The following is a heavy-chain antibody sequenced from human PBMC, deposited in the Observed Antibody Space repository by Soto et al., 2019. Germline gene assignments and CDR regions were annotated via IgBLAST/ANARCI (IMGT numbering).Heavy chain of an antibody. CDR2: LNSGGDT. D-gene: IGHD2-21*01. CDR3: ARDSHSPNRFDN. J-gene: IGHJ4*02. Sequence: EVQLVESGGGVVQPGGSLRLSCAASGITVSTNFMSWVRQTPGRGLEWVSILNSGGDTYYADSVKGRFTISRDNSKNTVYLQMNDLRPEDTAVYFCARDSHSPNRFDNWGQGTLVTVSS. CDR1: GITVSTNF. V-gene: IGHV3-66*01.